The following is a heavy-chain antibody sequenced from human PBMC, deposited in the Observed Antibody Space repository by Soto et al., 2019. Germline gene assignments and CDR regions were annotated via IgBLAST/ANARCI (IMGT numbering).Heavy chain of an antibody. V-gene: IGHV1-2*02. CDR1: GYTFTDYY. J-gene: IGHJ4*02. CDR2: IIPGGGDT. CDR3: ARPYPYSSSPNLWF. D-gene: IGHD6-6*01. Sequence: QVQLVQSGAEVRKPGASVKVSCKTSGYTFTDYYINWVRQAPGQGLEWMGRIIPGGGDTNYAQKFQGRVTMTTDTSVNTAYMEVSRLTSDDTALYYCARPYPYSSSPNLWFWGQGTLVTVSS.